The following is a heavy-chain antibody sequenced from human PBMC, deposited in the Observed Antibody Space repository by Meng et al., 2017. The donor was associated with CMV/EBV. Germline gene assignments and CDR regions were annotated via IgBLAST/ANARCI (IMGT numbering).Heavy chain of an antibody. D-gene: IGHD3-10*01. CDR3: ARRGSYYGSGSYYNWFDP. CDR1: GGTFSSYA. J-gene: IGHJ5*02. Sequence: VRGVPSGAEVKKPGSSVKASCKASGGTFSSYAISWVRQAPGQGLEWMGGIIPIFGTANYAQKFQGRVTITADESTSTAYMELSSLRSEDTAVYYCARRGSYYGSGSYYNWFDPWGQGTLVTVSS. CDR2: IIPIFGTA. V-gene: IGHV1-69*12.